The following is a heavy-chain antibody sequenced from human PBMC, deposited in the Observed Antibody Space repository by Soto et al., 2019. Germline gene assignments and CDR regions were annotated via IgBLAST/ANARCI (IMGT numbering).Heavy chain of an antibody. Sequence: QVQLQESGPGLVKPSQTLSLTCTVSGGSISSDDYYWSWIRQTPGRGLEWLGYIYSSGSTYYNPSLKSRLTISIDTSKNQFSLKLRSVTAADTAVYYCSRSTGRYWGQGTLVTVSS. V-gene: IGHV4-30-4*01. CDR2: IYSSGST. D-gene: IGHD2-21*01. CDR1: GGSISSDDYY. CDR3: SRSTGRY. J-gene: IGHJ4*02.